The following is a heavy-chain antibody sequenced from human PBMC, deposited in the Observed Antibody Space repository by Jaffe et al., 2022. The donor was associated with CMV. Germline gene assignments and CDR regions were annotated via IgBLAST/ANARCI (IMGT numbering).Heavy chain of an antibody. CDR1: GGSVSSGSYY. CDR3: ARGLTLELLIY. Sequence: QVQLQESGPGLVKPSETLSLTCTVSGGSVSSGSYYWSWIRQPPGKGLEWIGYIYYSGSTNYNPSLKSRVTISVDTSKNQFSLKLSSVTAADTAVYYCARGLTLELLIYWGQGTLVTVSS. V-gene: IGHV4-61*01. J-gene: IGHJ4*02. CDR2: IYYSGST. D-gene: IGHD1-7*01.